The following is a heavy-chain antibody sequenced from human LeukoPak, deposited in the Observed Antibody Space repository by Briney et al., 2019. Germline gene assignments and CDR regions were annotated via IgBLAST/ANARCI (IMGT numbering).Heavy chain of an antibody. V-gene: IGHV4-59*01. CDR1: GGSISHYY. CDR3: ARVTPAAAGSFDC. J-gene: IGHJ4*02. D-gene: IGHD6-13*01. Sequence: PSETLSLTCTVSGGSISHYYWSWIRQPPGKGLEWIGYIYYSGSTNYNPALKSRVTITVDTSKSQFSLKVSSVTAADTAVYYCARVTPAAAGSFDCWGQGTLVTVSS. CDR2: IYYSGST.